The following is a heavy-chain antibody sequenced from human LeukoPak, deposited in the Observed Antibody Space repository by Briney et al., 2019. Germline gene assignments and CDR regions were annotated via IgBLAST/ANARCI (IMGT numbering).Heavy chain of an antibody. Sequence: GASVKVSCKPSRYTFTRYYMHWVRQAAGQGLEWRGGINPNSGGTNYAQKYQGRVTMTRDTSISTAYMELSRLRSDDTAVYYCARRPPISLTSRSYPFDYWGQGTLVTVSS. D-gene: IGHD1-26*01. CDR1: RYTFTRYY. CDR2: INPNSGGT. CDR3: ARRPPISLTSRSYPFDY. J-gene: IGHJ4*02. V-gene: IGHV1-2*02.